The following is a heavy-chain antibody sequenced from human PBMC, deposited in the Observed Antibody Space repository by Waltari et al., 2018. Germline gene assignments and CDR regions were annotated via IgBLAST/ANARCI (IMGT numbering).Heavy chain of an antibody. J-gene: IGHJ3*01. CDR3: ARDSAFCNGCAVDL. D-gene: IGHD2-8*01. V-gene: IGHV3-7*03. CDR1: GFTFSDYY. Sequence: EVQMVESGGGLVQPGGSLRLSCIASGFTFSDYYMSWGRQAPGKWPEWVSNLKHDGILKSYVYSVSVRVIISRDNAKNSVFLQLNSLGVADTAVYYCARDSAFCNGCAVDLWGQGTMVSVSS. CDR2: LKHDGILK.